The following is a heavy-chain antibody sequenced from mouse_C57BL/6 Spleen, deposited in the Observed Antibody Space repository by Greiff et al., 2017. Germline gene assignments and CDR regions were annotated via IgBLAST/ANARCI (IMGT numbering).Heavy chain of an antibody. CDR1: GYTFTDYE. Sequence: VQLQQSGAELVRPGASVTLSCKASGYTFTDYEMHWVKQTPVHGLEWIGAIDPETGGTAYNQKFKGKAILTADKSSSTAYMELRSLTSEDSAVYYCTRRNWEEDFDYWGQGTTLTVSS. J-gene: IGHJ2*01. CDR2: IDPETGGT. V-gene: IGHV1-15*01. D-gene: IGHD4-1*01. CDR3: TRRNWEEDFDY.